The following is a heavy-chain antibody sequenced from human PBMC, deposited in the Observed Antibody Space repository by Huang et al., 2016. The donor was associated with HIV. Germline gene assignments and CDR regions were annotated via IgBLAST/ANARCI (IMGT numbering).Heavy chain of an antibody. Sequence: QVQLVESGGGVVQPGTSLRLSCAASGFLFSNFGMHWVRQAPGKGVECGALISYDGRSDRYSDSVKGRFTISRDNDKNTLSLEMNRLRHDDTAVYYCAKESRWFSDFDQWGQGTLVTVSS. D-gene: IGHD2-15*01. CDR2: ISYDGRSD. V-gene: IGHV3-30*18. CDR1: GFLFSNFG. CDR3: AKESRWFSDFDQ. J-gene: IGHJ5*02.